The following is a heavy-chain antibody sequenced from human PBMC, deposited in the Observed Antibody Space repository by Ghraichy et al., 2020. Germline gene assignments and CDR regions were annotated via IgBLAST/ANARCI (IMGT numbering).Heavy chain of an antibody. CDR1: GFTFSSYW. D-gene: IGHD3-3*01. Sequence: GGSLRLSCAASGFTFSSYWMSWVRQAPGKGLEWVANIKQDGSEKYYVDSVKGRFTISRDNAKNSLYLQMNSLRAEDTAVYYCARAEGRFLEWLPIEGYYYGMDVWGQGTTVTVSS. J-gene: IGHJ6*02. V-gene: IGHV3-7*01. CDR3: ARAEGRFLEWLPIEGYYYGMDV. CDR2: IKQDGSEK.